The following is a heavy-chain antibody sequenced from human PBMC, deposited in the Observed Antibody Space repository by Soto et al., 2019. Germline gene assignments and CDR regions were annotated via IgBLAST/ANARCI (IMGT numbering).Heavy chain of an antibody. CDR2: ITRSSSYT. CDR3: VRGGSNYAS. V-gene: IGHV3-11*06. J-gene: IGHJ5*02. CDR1: GFTFSDYY. D-gene: IGHD4-4*01. Sequence: QVQLVESGGGLVKPGGSLRLSCAVSGFTFSDYYMGWVRQAPGKGLEWISYITRSSSYTNYADSVKGRFTISRDNAKNSLYLQMDSLRAEDTAVYYCVRGGSNYASWGQGTLVTVSS.